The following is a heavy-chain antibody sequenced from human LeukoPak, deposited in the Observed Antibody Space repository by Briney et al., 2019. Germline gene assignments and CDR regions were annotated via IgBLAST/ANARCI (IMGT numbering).Heavy chain of an antibody. V-gene: IGHV4-59*08. CDR3: ARHLRNSFFDY. CDR2: IYYSGST. CDR1: GGSLSNYY. Sequence: PSETLSLTCTVSGGSLSNYYWSWIRQPPGKGLDWIGYIYYSGSTSYYPSLESRVTISVDTSKTQFSLKLSSVTAADTAVYYCARHLRNSFFDYWGQGTLVTVSS. J-gene: IGHJ4*02. D-gene: IGHD2/OR15-2a*01.